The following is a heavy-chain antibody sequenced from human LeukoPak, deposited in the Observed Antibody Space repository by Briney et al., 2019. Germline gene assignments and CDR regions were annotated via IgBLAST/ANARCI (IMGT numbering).Heavy chain of an antibody. CDR1: GDSFGTYG. J-gene: IGHJ5*02. CDR2: FNPIFGSA. CDR3: ARDFGSGVFDP. D-gene: IGHD3-10*01. Sequence: GASVKVSCKASGDSFGTYGITWVRQAPGEGLEWMGGFNPIFGSAQYAQKFLGRVTITMDVSARTVYMELSSLRSEDTTIYYCARDFGSGVFDPWGQGTLVTVSS. V-gene: IGHV1-69*05.